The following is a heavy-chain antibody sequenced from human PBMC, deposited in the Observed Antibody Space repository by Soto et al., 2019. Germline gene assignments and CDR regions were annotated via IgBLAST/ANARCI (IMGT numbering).Heavy chain of an antibody. V-gene: IGHV4-39*01. CDR3: ARAVVGGVFRFSWYLDL. D-gene: IGHD3-10*01. CDR2: ISHTGTA. J-gene: IGHJ2*01. Sequence: PSETLSLTCTVSGGSISENDYYWSWIRQPPGKGLEWIGTISHTGTAYYNPSLESRVAISVDTSENQFSLDLSSVTAADTAVYYCARAVVGGVFRFSWYLDLGGGAPLVTFP. CDR1: GGSISENDYY.